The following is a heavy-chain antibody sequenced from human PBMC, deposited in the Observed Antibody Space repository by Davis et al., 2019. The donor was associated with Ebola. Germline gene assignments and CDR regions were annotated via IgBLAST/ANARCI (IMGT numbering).Heavy chain of an antibody. J-gene: IGHJ5*01. CDR1: LYILRTKF. CDR3: VIITMT. CDR2: INPNDGTT. Sequence: SVTVSRMASLYILRTKFVNRVRQAPRHGLKWLGVINPNDGTTTYAQEFRDRVTMTRDTSTSPVFLDMRNLAFDDTAVYYCVIITMTWGQGTLVTVSS. V-gene: IGHV1-46*01.